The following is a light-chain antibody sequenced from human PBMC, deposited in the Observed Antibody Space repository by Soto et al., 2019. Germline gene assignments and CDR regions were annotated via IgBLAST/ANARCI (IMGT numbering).Light chain of an antibody. CDR1: SSDVGGYNF. V-gene: IGLV2-8*01. CDR3: SSYACSNILV. J-gene: IGLJ2*01. CDR2: EVS. Sequence: QSALTQPPSASGSPGQSVTISCTGTSSDVGGYNFVSWYQQHPGKAPKLMIYEVSERPSGVPDRFSGSKSGNTASLTVSGSQAEDGADYSCSSYACSNILVFGGGNKLSFL.